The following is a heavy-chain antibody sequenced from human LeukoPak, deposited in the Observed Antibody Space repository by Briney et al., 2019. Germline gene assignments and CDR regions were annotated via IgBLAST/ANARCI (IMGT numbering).Heavy chain of an antibody. CDR3: EGTYYYDSSDDY. Sequence: PGGSLRLSCAASGFTFSIYGMHWVRQAPGKGLEWVAFIRYDGSNKYYADSVKGRFTISRDNSKNTLYLQMNSLRAEDTAVYYCEGTYYYDSSDDYWGQGTLVTVSS. D-gene: IGHD3-22*01. J-gene: IGHJ4*02. CDR2: IRYDGSNK. CDR1: GFTFSIYG. V-gene: IGHV3-30*02.